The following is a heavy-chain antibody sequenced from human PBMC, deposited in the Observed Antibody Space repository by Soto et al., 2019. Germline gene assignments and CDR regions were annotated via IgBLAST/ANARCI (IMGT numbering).Heavy chain of an antibody. Sequence: PSETLSLTCTVSGGSISSYYWSWIRQPPGKGLEWIGYIYYSGSTNYNPSLKSRVTISVDTSKNQFSLKLSSVTAADTAVYYCSRFCGGWDGDCYYYCMDVWGKGTTVTVSS. CDR3: SRFCGGWDGDCYYYCMDV. J-gene: IGHJ6*04. V-gene: IGHV4-59*01. CDR1: GGSISSYY. D-gene: IGHD6-19*01. CDR2: IYYSGST.